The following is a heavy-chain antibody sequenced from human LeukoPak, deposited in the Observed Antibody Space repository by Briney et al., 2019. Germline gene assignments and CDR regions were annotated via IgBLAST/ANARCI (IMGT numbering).Heavy chain of an antibody. V-gene: IGHV3-74*01. CDR1: GLTFSSHW. Sequence: PGGSLRLSCAASGLTFSSHWMHWVRQTPGKGLVWVSRINSGGSGTSYADSVEGRFTISRDNAKNTLYLQMNSLRAEDTAVYYCASSMGPLTEYWGQGTLVTVSS. CDR2: INSGGSGT. CDR3: ASSMGPLTEY. J-gene: IGHJ4*02. D-gene: IGHD3-16*01.